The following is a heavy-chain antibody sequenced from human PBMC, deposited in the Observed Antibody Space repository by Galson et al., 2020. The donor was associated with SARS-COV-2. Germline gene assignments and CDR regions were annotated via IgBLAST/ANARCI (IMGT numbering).Heavy chain of an antibody. Sequence: GGSLRLSCAASGFIFSDYAMSWVRQAPGKGLEWVSGISASGGTTYYADSVKGRFIISRDNSKNTLYLQMSSLRAEDTAIYYCAKRGFTTGWHGAHWGQGTLVTVSS. CDR3: AKRGFTTGWHGAH. V-gene: IGHV3-23*01. J-gene: IGHJ4*02. D-gene: IGHD6-19*01. CDR1: GFIFSDYA. CDR2: ISASGGTT.